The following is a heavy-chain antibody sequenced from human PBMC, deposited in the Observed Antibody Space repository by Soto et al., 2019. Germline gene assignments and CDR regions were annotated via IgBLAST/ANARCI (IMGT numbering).Heavy chain of an antibody. D-gene: IGHD3-9*01. CDR2: IYLSGNT. CDR3: AGSLYDNLTGYSSFDY. V-gene: IGHV4-30-2*01. Sequence: PSEILSLTCAVSGGSDSTAGNSWSWIRQPPGKGLEWIGYIYLSGNTYYNPSFRSRVTISVDRSKNQFSLKLNSVTAADTAVYYCAGSLYDNLTGYSSFDYWGHGTLVTVSS. CDR1: GGSDSTAGNS. J-gene: IGHJ4*01.